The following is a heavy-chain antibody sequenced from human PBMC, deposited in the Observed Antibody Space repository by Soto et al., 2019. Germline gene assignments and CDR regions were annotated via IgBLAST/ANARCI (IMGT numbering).Heavy chain of an antibody. D-gene: IGHD3-10*01. CDR3: ARGVYGSGNYYTGPSAFDI. CDR1: GGTLNDHG. J-gene: IGHJ3*02. V-gene: IGHV1-69*06. Sequence: QVQLEQSGAEVKKPGSSVKVSCKASGGTLNDHGVSWLRQAPGQGLEWVGGTIPVFDAPKYAQKFKGRVTIAADKATNIAYMELISLGSEDTAFYYCARGVYGSGNYYTGPSAFDIWGQGTMVIVSS. CDR2: TIPVFDAP.